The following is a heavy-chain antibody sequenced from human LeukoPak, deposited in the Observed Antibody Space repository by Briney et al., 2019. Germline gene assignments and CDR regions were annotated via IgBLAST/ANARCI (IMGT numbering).Heavy chain of an antibody. CDR3: ARTKDFWSGYSLAFDI. CDR2: INHSGST. CDR1: GGSFSGYY. J-gene: IGHJ3*02. Sequence: PSETLSLTCAVYGGSFSGYYWSWIRQPPGKGLEWIGEINHSGSTNYNPSLTSRVTISVDTSKNQFSLKLSSVTAADTAVYYCARTKDFWSGYSLAFDIWGQGTMVTVSS. V-gene: IGHV4-34*01. D-gene: IGHD3-3*01.